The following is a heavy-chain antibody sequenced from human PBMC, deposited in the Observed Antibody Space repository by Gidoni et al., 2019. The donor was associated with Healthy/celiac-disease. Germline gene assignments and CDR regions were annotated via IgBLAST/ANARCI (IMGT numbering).Heavy chain of an antibody. Sequence: DYAAPVKGRFTISRDDSKNTLYLQMNSLKTEDTAVYYCTTEGIQLWPDFDYWGQGTLVTVSS. CDR3: TTEGIQLWPDFDY. J-gene: IGHJ4*02. D-gene: IGHD5-18*01. V-gene: IGHV3-15*01.